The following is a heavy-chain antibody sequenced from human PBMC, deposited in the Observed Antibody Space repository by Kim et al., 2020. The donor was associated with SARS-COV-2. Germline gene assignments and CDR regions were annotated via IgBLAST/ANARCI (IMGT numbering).Heavy chain of an antibody. CDR1: SGSISSSSYY. CDR2: IYYSGST. J-gene: IGHJ6*02. CDR3: ARQYYGMDV. Sequence: SETLSLTCTVSSGSISSSSYYWAWIRQPPGKGLEWIGSIYYSGSTYHNPSLKSRVTISVDTSKNQFSLRLSSVTAADTAVYYCARQYYGMDVWGQGTTLT. V-gene: IGHV4-39*01.